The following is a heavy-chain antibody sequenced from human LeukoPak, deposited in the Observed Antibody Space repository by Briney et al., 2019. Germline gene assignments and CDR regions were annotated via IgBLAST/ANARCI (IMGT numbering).Heavy chain of an antibody. CDR2: INSDGSIT. J-gene: IGHJ1*01. D-gene: IGHD2-8*01. CDR3: AQMVYASKYFQY. V-gene: IGHV3-74*01. Sequence: GGSLRLSCAASGFTFNNSWMHWVRQAPGKGLVWVSRINSDGSITNYADSVKGRFTISRDNAKNTLYLQMNSLRAEDTAVYYCAQMVYASKYFQYWGQGTPVTVSS. CDR1: GFTFNNSW.